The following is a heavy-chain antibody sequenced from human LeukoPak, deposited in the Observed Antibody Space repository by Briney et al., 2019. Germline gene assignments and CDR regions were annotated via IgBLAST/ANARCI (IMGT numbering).Heavy chain of an antibody. V-gene: IGHV3-20*04. CDR1: GFTFDDYG. D-gene: IGHD2-15*01. J-gene: IGHJ4*02. Sequence: GGSLRLSCVASGFTFDDYGMSWVRQAPGKGLEWVSGINWNGGRTSYADSVKGRVTISIDNAQNTLYLQKNSLRAADAVLYYCARESIGYCSGGSCHPPPDDYWGQGTLVTVSS. CDR3: ARESIGYCSGGSCHPPPDDY. CDR2: INWNGGRT.